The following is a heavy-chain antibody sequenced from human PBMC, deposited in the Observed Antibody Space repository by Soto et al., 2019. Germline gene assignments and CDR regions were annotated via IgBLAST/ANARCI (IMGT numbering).Heavy chain of an antibody. D-gene: IGHD3-9*01. CDR3: ARVFPLWFAP. V-gene: IGHV1-3*05. CDR1: GYTFTSYA. Sequence: QVQLVQSGAEKKKPGASVKVCCKASGYTFTSYAIHWVRQAPGQRLEWMGWINAGNGNTKYSQKFQGRVTITRDTSASTAYMALSSLRSEDTAVYYCARVFPLWFAPWGQGTLVTVSA. CDR2: INAGNGNT. J-gene: IGHJ5*02.